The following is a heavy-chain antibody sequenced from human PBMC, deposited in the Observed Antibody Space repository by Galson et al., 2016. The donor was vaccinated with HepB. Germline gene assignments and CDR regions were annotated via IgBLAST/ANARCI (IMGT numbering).Heavy chain of an antibody. CDR1: GGFISSGDYY. V-gene: IGHV4-31*03. CDR3: ARARLDNGDYEDNWFDP. J-gene: IGHJ5*02. Sequence: TLSLTCSVSGGFISSGDYYWSWIRQHPGKGLEWIGYIYYNGNTDYNPSPKTRVNISVDTSKNQFSLKLSSVTAADTAVYYCARARLDNGDYEDNWFDPWGQGTLVTVSS. D-gene: IGHD4-17*01. CDR2: IYYNGNT.